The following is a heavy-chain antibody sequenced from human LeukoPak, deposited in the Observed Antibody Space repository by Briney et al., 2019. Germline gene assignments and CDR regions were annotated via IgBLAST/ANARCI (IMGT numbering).Heavy chain of an antibody. D-gene: IGHD5-12*01. CDR3: ARGAPGYSGSDY. J-gene: IGHJ4*02. CDR1: GYTVSINY. CDR2: IYSGGST. Sequence: GGSLTRSRASSGYTVSINYRSWVRQSPGLRREWVSVIYSGGSTYYADSVKGRFTISRDNSKNTLYLQMNSLRAEDTAVYYCARGAPGYSGSDYWGQGTLVTVSS. V-gene: IGHV3-66*02.